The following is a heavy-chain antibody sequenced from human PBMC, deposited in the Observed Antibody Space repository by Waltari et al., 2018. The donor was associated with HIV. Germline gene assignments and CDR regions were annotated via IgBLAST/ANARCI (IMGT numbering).Heavy chain of an antibody. CDR2: ITPFNGNT. CDR3: ARSRDYGSGKDYDMDV. Sequence: QMQLVQSGAEVKKTGSSVKVSCKASGYTSTYRYLHWVRQAPGQALEWMGWITPFNGNTNYAQKFQDRVTITRDRSMSTAYMELSSLRFEDTAMYYCARSRDYGSGKDYDMDVWGQGTTVTVSS. D-gene: IGHD3-10*01. CDR1: GYTSTYRY. J-gene: IGHJ6*02. V-gene: IGHV1-45*02.